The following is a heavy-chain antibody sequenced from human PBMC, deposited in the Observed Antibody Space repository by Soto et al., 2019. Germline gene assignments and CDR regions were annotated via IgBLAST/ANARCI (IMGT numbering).Heavy chain of an antibody. V-gene: IGHV1-2*02. J-gene: IGHJ4*02. D-gene: IGHD4-17*01. CDR3: ARNTVLDY. CDR1: GYTFTDYY. Sequence: GASVKVSCKTSGYTFTDYYLHWVRRAPGQGLEWMGWINPNSGGTSYPQKFQGRVTMTRDTSISTAYMELSSLRSDDTAVYYCARNTVLDYWGQGXLVTVYS. CDR2: INPNSGGT.